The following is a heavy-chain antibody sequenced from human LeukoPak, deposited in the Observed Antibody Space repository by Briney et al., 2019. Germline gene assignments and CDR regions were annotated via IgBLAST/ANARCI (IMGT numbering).Heavy chain of an antibody. CDR3: ARDESGYYRYFDY. CDR2: INHDASEK. CDR1: GFTFSGYW. J-gene: IGHJ4*02. Sequence: GGSLRLSCAASGFTFSGYWMNWVRQAPGKGLEWVANINHDASEKYYVDSVKGRFTISRDNAKNSLYLQMSSLRAEDTAMYYCARDESGYYRYFDYWGQGTLVTVSS. V-gene: IGHV3-7*01. D-gene: IGHD3-22*01.